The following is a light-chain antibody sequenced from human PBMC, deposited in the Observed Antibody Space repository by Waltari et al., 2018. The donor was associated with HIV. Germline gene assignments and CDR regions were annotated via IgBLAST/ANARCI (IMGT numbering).Light chain of an antibody. CDR2: GAS. Sequence: EIVMTQSPATLSVSPGERATLSCRASQSIDNNLPWYQQKPGQAPRPLIYGASTRATGIPARFSGSGSGTDLTLSISSLQSEDFAVYYCQQYDNWPWTFGQGTRVDLK. V-gene: IGKV3-15*01. CDR3: QQYDNWPWT. J-gene: IGKJ1*01. CDR1: QSIDNN.